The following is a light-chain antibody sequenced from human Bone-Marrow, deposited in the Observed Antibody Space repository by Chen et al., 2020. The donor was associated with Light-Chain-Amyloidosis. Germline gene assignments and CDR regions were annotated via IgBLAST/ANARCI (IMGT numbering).Light chain of an antibody. Sequence: SSELTQDPAVSVALGQTVRSACQGDSLRDYHTSWYQQRPGQAPVLVLYGKNNRPSEIPARFSGSSSGNTASLTITGAQAEDEADYFCHSRDSSAKQLAFGGGTKLTVL. V-gene: IGLV3-19*01. CDR2: GKN. CDR1: SLRDYH. J-gene: IGLJ2*01. CDR3: HSRDSSAKQLA.